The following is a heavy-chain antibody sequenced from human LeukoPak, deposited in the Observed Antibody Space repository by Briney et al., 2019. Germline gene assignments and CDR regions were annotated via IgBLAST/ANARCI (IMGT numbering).Heavy chain of an antibody. J-gene: IGHJ4*02. CDR3: ARTLGYCTSTSCPEYYFDY. CDR2: IYYSGST. CDR1: GGSISSYY. Sequence: SETLSLTCTVSGGSISSYYWSWIRQPPGKGLEWIGSIYYSGSTYYNPSLKSRVTISVDTSKNQFSLKLSSVTAADTAVYYCARTLGYCTSTSCPEYYFDYWGQGTLVIVSS. V-gene: IGHV4-59*05. D-gene: IGHD2-2*01.